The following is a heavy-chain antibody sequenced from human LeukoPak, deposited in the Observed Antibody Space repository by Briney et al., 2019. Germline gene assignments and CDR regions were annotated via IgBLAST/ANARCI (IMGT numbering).Heavy chain of an antibody. CDR1: GGSISSGGYY. CDR2: TYYSGSA. D-gene: IGHD5-24*01. V-gene: IGHV4-61*08. Sequence: SETLSLTCTVSGGSISSGGYYWSWIRQPPGKGLEWIGYTYYSGSANYNPSLKSRVIMSVDTSKNQLSLRLSSVTAADTAVYYCARGGSRDGYNRPLDHWGQGTLVTVSS. CDR3: ARGGSRDGYNRPLDH. J-gene: IGHJ4*02.